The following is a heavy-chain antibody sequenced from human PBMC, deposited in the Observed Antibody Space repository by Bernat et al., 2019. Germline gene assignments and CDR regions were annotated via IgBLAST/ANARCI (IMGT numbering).Heavy chain of an antibody. CDR3: ARDRGSHFDI. Sequence: QVQLQESGPGLVKPSETLSLTCTMSGASISSSYWTWIRQSPGNGLEWIGYIYHSGNTDYNPSLKSRVTMSVDTSKNQFSLKLSSVTAADTAGYYCARDRGSHFDIWGQGTLVTVSS. CDR1: GASISSSY. V-gene: IGHV4-59*01. J-gene: IGHJ4*02. D-gene: IGHD3-10*01. CDR2: IYHSGNT.